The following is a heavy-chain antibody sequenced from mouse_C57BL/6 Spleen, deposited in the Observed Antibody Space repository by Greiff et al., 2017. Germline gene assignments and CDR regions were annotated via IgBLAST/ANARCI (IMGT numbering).Heavy chain of an antibody. J-gene: IGHJ2*01. CDR2: IWSGGST. CDR3: ARIYYDYDGGYYFDY. D-gene: IGHD2-4*01. CDR1: GFSLTSYG. Sequence: VKLMESGPGLVQPSQSLSITCTVSGFSLTSYGVHWVRQSPGKGLEWLGVIWSGGSTDYNAAFISRLSISKDNSKSQVFFKMNSLQADDTAIYYCARIYYDYDGGYYFDYWGQGTTLTVSS. V-gene: IGHV2-2*01.